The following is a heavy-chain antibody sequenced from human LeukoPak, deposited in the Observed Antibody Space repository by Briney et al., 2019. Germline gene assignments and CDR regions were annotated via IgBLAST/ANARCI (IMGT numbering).Heavy chain of an antibody. J-gene: IGHJ6*03. CDR1: GFTFSSYS. Sequence: AGGSLRLSCAASGFTFSSYSMNWVRQAPGKGLEWVSSINSDSSHIYYTDSMKGRFTISRDNAKNSLYPEMNSLRAEDTAVYYCARGREYCSSSSCSLNYMDVWGTGTTVTVSS. D-gene: IGHD2-2*01. CDR2: INSDSSHI. CDR3: ARGREYCSSSSCSLNYMDV. V-gene: IGHV3-21*01.